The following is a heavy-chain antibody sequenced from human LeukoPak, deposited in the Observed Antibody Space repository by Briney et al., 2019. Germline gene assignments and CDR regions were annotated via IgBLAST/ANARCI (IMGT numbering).Heavy chain of an antibody. D-gene: IGHD3-3*02. CDR1: GYTFTSYG. CDR3: ARGKAPPFFVLPDYYMDV. J-gene: IGHJ6*03. CDR2: ISAYNGNT. V-gene: IGHV1-18*01. Sequence: GASVKVSCKASGYTFTSYGISWVRQAPGQGLEWMGWISAYNGNTNYAQKLQGRVTMTTDTSTSTAYMELRSLRSDDTAVYYCARGKAPPFFVLPDYYMDVWGKGTTVTVSS.